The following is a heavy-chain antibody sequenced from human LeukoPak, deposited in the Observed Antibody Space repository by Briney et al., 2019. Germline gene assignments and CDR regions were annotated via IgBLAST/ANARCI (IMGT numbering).Heavy chain of an antibody. Sequence: PGGSLRLSCAASGFTFSNFAMHWVRQAPGRGLEWVAVMSYDGSDKYYAGSVKGRFTISRDNSKNTLYLQINSLRAEDTAVYYCVKERDEYSSSSSDYWGQGTLVTVSS. CDR3: VKERDEYSSSSSDY. J-gene: IGHJ4*02. D-gene: IGHD6-6*01. CDR1: GFTFSNFA. CDR2: MSYDGSDK. V-gene: IGHV3-30-3*02.